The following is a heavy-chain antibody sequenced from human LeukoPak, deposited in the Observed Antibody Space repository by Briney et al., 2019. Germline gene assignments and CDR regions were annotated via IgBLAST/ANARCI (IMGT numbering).Heavy chain of an antibody. Sequence: SETLSLTCTVSGGSISSSSYYWGWIRQPPGKGLEWIVSIYYSGSTYYNPSLKSRVTISVDTSKNQFSLKLSSVTAADTAVYYCAPRRGVVPVNWFDPWGQGTLVTVSS. J-gene: IGHJ5*02. V-gene: IGHV4-39*01. D-gene: IGHD2-2*01. CDR3: APRRGVVPVNWFDP. CDR1: GGSISSSSYY. CDR2: IYYSGST.